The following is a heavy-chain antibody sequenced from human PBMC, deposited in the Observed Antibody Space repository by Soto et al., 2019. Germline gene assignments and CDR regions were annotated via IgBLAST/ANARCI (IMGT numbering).Heavy chain of an antibody. CDR3: ARKRHWQYWYFDL. CDR1: GFAFQNHG. CDR2: ISGSGANA. Sequence: EVQLVESGGSVIRPGGSLRLSCAASGFAFQNHGMAWVRQVPGKGLVRVAGISGSGANACYADSVKGRFTISRDNGDNSLYLEINNLGVEDTALYHCARKRHWQYWYFDLWGRGTLVPVSS. V-gene: IGHV3-20*01. D-gene: IGHD1-1*01. J-gene: IGHJ2*01.